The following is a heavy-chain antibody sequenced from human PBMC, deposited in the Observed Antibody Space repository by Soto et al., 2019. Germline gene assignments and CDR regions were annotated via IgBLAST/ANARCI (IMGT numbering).Heavy chain of an antibody. CDR3: ARRVQGTRDFQH. J-gene: IGHJ1*01. V-gene: IGHV4-34*01. D-gene: IGHD1-1*01. CDR2: INHSGST. CDR1: GGSFSGYY. Sequence: PSETLSLTCAVYGGSFSGYYCSWMRQPPGKGLEWIGEINHSGSTNYNPSLKSRVTISVDTSKNQFSLKLSSVTAADTAVYYYARRVQGTRDFQHWGQGTLVTVSS.